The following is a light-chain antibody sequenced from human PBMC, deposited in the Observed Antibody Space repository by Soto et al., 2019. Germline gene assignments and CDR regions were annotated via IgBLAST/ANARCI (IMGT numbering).Light chain of an antibody. V-gene: IGKV3-11*01. CDR3: QQLNSYLPLT. Sequence: EIVLTQSPATLSLSPGERATLSCRASPSVTNFLAWYQQKPGQAPRLLIYGAFNRATGIPARFSGSGSGTDFTLTISSLEPEDSAIYYCQQLNSYLPLTFGGGTKVEIK. J-gene: IGKJ4*01. CDR1: PSVTNF. CDR2: GAF.